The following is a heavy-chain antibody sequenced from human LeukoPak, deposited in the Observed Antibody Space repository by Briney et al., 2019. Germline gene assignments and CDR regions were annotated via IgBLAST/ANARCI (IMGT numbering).Heavy chain of an antibody. D-gene: IGHD1-26*01. CDR2: ISSSGDTI. J-gene: IGHJ5*02. V-gene: IGHV3-11*01. CDR3: ANRISGSSS. CDR1: GFTFSDYY. Sequence: GGSLRLSCAASGFTFSDYYMSWIRQAPGKGLEWISYISSSGDTIFYADSVKGRFTISRDNSKNTVFLQMNGLRAEDTGVYYCANRISGSSSWGQGTLVAVSS.